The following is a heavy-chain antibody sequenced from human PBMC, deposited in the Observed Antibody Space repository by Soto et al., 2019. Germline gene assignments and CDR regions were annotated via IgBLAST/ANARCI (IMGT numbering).Heavy chain of an antibody. J-gene: IGHJ5*02. V-gene: IGHV4-39*01. CDR1: DGSISSSSYY. Sequence: TSETMALTCTVSDGSISSSSYYWGWIRQPPGKGLEWIGSIYYSGSTYYNPSLKSRVTISVDTSKNQFSLKLSSVTAADTAVYYCASPSYYYDSSGYQYNWFDPWGQGTLVTVSS. CDR3: ASPSYYYDSSGYQYNWFDP. D-gene: IGHD3-22*01. CDR2: IYYSGST.